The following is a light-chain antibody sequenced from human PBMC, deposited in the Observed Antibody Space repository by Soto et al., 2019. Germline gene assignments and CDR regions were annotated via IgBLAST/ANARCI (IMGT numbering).Light chain of an antibody. CDR3: QQRSEWPRT. V-gene: IGKV3-11*01. CDR1: QSIGSS. J-gene: IGKJ1*01. CDR2: DAS. Sequence: EIVLTQSPATLSLSPGERATLSCRASQSIGSSLAWYQQKPGQAPRHLIYDASSRATGFPARFSGSGSGTDFTLTIGSLEPEEFAVYYCQQRSEWPRTFGQGTKVEIK.